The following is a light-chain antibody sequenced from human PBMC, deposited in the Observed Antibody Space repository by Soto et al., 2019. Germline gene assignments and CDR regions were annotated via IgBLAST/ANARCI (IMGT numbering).Light chain of an antibody. CDR2: SAS. J-gene: IGKJ1*01. V-gene: IGKV3-15*01. CDR3: QQYNNWPWT. Sequence: ELLLTQSPGPLSLSPGKKPPLPSGASQSISDTLAWYQQKPGQAPRLLIYSASRGATGFPARFSGSGSGTDFTLTISSLQSEDFAVYYCQQYNNWPWTFGQGTKVDIK. CDR1: QSISDT.